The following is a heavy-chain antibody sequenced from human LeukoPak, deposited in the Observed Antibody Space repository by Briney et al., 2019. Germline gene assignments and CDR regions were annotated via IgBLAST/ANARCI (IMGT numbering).Heavy chain of an antibody. J-gene: IGHJ4*02. Sequence: PSETLSLTCTVSGGSISSYYWSWIRQPPGKGLEWIGYIYHSGSTNYNPSLKSRVTISVDTPKNQLSLKLSSVTAADTAVYYCARDPSPYCSSTICRAPWAYYFDYWGQGTLVTVSS. CDR2: IYHSGST. CDR3: ARDPSPYCSSTICRAPWAYYFDY. D-gene: IGHD2-2*01. V-gene: IGHV4-59*01. CDR1: GGSISSYY.